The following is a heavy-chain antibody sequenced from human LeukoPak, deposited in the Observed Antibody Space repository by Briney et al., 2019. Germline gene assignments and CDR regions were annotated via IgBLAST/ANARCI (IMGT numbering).Heavy chain of an antibody. D-gene: IGHD2/OR15-2a*01. J-gene: IGHJ4*02. CDR3: SEGYFEPLDH. CDR2: LSYTGKT. CDR1: GASVSSSH. V-gene: IGHV4-59*02. Sequence: SETLSLTCVVSGASVSSSHWNWIRQLPGKGLEWIGCLSYTGKTDYNPSLTSRVTISLDTSKNQVSLKLRSVTAADTAVYYCSEGYFEPLDHWGQGTLVTVSS.